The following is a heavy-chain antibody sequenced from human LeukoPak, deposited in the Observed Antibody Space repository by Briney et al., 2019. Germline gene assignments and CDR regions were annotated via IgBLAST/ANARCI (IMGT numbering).Heavy chain of an antibody. Sequence: GGSLRLSCAASGFTFSSYNMNWVRQAPGKGLEWVSSISSSSSFIYYADSVKGRFTISRDNIKNSLYLQLNTLRTEDTALYYCARGFGVGSYQFYGMDVWALGTTVTVSS. CDR3: ARGFGVGSYQFYGMDV. CDR1: GFTFSSYN. CDR2: ISSSSSFI. D-gene: IGHD1-26*01. J-gene: IGHJ6*02. V-gene: IGHV3-21*04.